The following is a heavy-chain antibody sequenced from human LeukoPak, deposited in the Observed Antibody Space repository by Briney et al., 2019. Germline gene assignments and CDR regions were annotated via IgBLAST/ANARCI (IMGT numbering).Heavy chain of an antibody. D-gene: IGHD6-6*01. CDR3: ARHDAGIAARPFDN. Sequence: SETLSLTCTVSGYSISSGYYWGWIRQPPGKGLEWIGSIYHSGSTYYNPSLKSRVTISVDTSKNQFSLKLSSVTAADTAVYYCARHDAGIAARPFDNWGQGTLVTVSS. J-gene: IGHJ4*02. V-gene: IGHV4-38-2*02. CDR1: GYSISSGYY. CDR2: IYHSGST.